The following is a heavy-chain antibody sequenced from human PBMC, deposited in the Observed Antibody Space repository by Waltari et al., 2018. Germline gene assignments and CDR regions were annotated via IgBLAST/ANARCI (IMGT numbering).Heavy chain of an antibody. J-gene: IGHJ6*03. CDR3: ARQQADSYYYYYMHV. Sequence: QVQLQESGPGLVKPSETLSLTCAVSGYSISRGYCWGWFRQPPGPGLEWIGTICHSGSTYYNPSLKSRVTISVDTSKNHFSLKLSSVTAADTAVYYCARQQADSYYYYYMHVWGKGTTVTVSS. CDR2: ICHSGST. CDR1: GYSISRGYC. V-gene: IGHV4-38-2*01. D-gene: IGHD6-13*01.